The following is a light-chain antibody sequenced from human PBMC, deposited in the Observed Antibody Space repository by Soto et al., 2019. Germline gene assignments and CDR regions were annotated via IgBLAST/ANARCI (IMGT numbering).Light chain of an antibody. V-gene: IGKV3-15*01. Sequence: EIVMTQSPATLSVSPGERATLSCRASQSVSSNLAWYQQKPGQAPRLLIYGASTRATGIPARFSGSGSGTEFTLTISSLQSEDFAVYFCQQYNNWPSMYPFGQGTKQQIK. CDR2: GAS. CDR1: QSVSSN. J-gene: IGKJ2*01. CDR3: QQYNNWPSMYP.